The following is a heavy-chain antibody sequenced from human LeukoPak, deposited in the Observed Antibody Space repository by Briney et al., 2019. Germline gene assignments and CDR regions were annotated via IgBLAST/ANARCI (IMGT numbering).Heavy chain of an antibody. CDR2: IYSRGST. CDR1: GDSISSGTYY. D-gene: IGHD7-27*01. CDR3: ARHQGSGTNWGCFDY. Sequence: SSQTLSLTCSVSGDSISSGTYYWTWVRQPAGSGLEWIGRIYSRGSTSYNPSLKSRVTISIDTSKNQFSLKLSSVTAADTAVYYCARHQGSGTNWGCFDYWGQGTLVTVSS. V-gene: IGHV4-61*02. J-gene: IGHJ4*02.